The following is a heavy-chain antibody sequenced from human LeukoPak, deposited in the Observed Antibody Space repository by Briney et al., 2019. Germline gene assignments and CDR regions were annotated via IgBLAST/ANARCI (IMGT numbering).Heavy chain of an antibody. D-gene: IGHD3-22*01. CDR1: GYTFTSYG. J-gene: IGHJ4*02. CDR3: ARRYYDSSGYPHFDY. V-gene: IGHV1-18*01. Sequence: ASVKVSCKASGYTFTSYGISWVRQAPGQGLEWMGWISAYNGNTNYAQKFQGRVTMTTDTSTTTVYMELRSLRLDDTAVYYCARRYYDSSGYPHFDYWGQGTLVTVSS. CDR2: ISAYNGNT.